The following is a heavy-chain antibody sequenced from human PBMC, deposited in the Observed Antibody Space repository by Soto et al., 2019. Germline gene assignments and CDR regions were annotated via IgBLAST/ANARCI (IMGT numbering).Heavy chain of an antibody. CDR1: GFTFSSYA. CDR2: ISYDGSNK. J-gene: IGHJ4*02. V-gene: IGHV3-30-3*01. Sequence: QVQLVESGGGVVQPGRSLRLSCAASGFTFSSYAMHWVRQAPGKGLEWVAVISYDGSNKYYADSVKGRFTISRDNSKNTLYLQMNSLRAEDTAVYYCARGGYSSSWYSAGYWGQGTLVTVSS. D-gene: IGHD6-13*01. CDR3: ARGGYSSSWYSAGY.